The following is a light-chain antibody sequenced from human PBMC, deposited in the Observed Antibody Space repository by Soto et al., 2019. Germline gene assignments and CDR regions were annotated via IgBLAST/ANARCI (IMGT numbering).Light chain of an antibody. J-gene: IGLJ7*01. CDR2: STN. Sequence: QTVVTQEPSFSVSPGGTVTLTCGLKSGSVSTSHFASWYQQTPGQAPRTLIYSTNTRSSGVPDRFSGSTSGTSASLAISGLQSYDEAHYYCATCDDSLNAAVFGGGTQLTVL. CDR1: SGSVSTSHF. CDR3: ATCDDSLNAAV. V-gene: IGLV8-61*01.